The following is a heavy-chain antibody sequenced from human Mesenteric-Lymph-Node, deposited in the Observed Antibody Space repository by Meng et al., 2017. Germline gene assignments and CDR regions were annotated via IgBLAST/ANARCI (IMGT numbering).Heavy chain of an antibody. V-gene: IGHV4-31*03. CDR3: ARYYYDSSAYYYPLYYYGMDV. CDR2: IYYSGST. CDR1: GGSISSGGYY. Sequence: SETLSLTCTVSGGSISSGGYYWSWIRQHPGKGLEWIGYIYYSGSTYYNPSLKSRVTISVDTSKNQFSLKLSSVTAADTAVYYCARYYYDSSAYYYPLYYYGMDVWGQGTTVTVSS. D-gene: IGHD3-22*01. J-gene: IGHJ6*02.